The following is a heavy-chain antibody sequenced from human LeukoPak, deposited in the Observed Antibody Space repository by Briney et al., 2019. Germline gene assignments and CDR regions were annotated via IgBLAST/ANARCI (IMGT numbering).Heavy chain of an antibody. Sequence: GGSQRLSCAASGFTFSSYWMSRVRQAPGKGLEWVSGISGSGGSTYYADSVKGRFTISRDNSKSTLYLQMNSLRAEDTAVYYCAKDSAEYYYDSSGSYYFDYWDQGTLVTVSS. CDR1: GFTFSSYW. CDR2: ISGSGGST. CDR3: AKDSAEYYYDSSGSYYFDY. J-gene: IGHJ4*02. V-gene: IGHV3-23*01. D-gene: IGHD3-22*01.